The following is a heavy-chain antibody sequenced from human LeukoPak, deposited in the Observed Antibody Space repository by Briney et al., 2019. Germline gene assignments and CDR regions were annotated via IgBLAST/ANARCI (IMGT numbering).Heavy chain of an antibody. CDR2: IYYSGST. D-gene: IGHD4-17*01. J-gene: IGHJ4*02. CDR3: ARYGDYHFDY. Sequence: SETLSLTCTVSGGSISSVDYYWSWIRQPPGKGLEWIGYIYYSGSTYYNPSLKSRVTISVDTSKNQFSLKLSSVTAADTAVYYCARYGDYHFDYWGQGTLVTVSS. CDR1: GGSISSVDYY. V-gene: IGHV4-30-4*01.